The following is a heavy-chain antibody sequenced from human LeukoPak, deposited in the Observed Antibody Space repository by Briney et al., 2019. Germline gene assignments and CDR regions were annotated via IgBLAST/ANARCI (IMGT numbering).Heavy chain of an antibody. D-gene: IGHD3-3*01. J-gene: IGHJ6*02. CDR3: ARDGSNYDFWSGYYAPPTLYGMDV. Sequence: GGSLRLSCAASGFTFSSSAMHWVRRAPGKGLEWVAVISYDGSNKYYADSVKGRFTISRDNSKNTLYLQMNSLRAEDTAVYYCARDGSNYDFWSGYYAPPTLYGMDVWGQGTTVTVSS. V-gene: IGHV3-30-3*01. CDR1: GFTFSSSA. CDR2: ISYDGSNK.